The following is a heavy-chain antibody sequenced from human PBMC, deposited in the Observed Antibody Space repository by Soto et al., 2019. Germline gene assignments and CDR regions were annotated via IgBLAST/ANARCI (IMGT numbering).Heavy chain of an antibody. CDR1: GFVFSNSR. D-gene: IGHD4-17*01. V-gene: IGHV1-18*01. Sequence: QVQLVQSGAEVKKPGASVRVSCQASGFVFSNSRINWVRQAPGQGPEWMGWIRVYNGDTKYAQKFQGRLTMTTDTSTSTAYMELRSLRSDDTAVYFCASADYGDEDDWGQGTLVTVSS. CDR2: IRVYNGDT. CDR3: ASADYGDEDD. J-gene: IGHJ4*02.